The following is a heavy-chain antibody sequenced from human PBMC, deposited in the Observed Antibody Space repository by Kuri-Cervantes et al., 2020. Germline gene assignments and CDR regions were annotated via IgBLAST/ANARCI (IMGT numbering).Heavy chain of an antibody. CDR3: ARRGSGTGFDP. V-gene: IGHV3-23*01. CDR2: FGNSGVST. D-gene: IGHD3-10*01. J-gene: IGHJ5*02. CDR1: GFTFSDYS. Sequence: ETLSLTCAASGFTFSDYSMSWVRQAPGKGLEWVSAFGNSGVSTYYADSVKGRFTISRDNAKNSLYLQMNSLRAEDTAVYYCARRGSGTGFDPWGQGTLVTVSS.